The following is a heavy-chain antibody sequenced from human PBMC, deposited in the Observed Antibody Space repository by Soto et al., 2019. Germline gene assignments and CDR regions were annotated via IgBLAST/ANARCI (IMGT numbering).Heavy chain of an antibody. CDR3: AKALIAAAGTGSYFDY. D-gene: IGHD6-13*01. Sequence: QVQLVESGGGVVQPGRSLRLSCVASGFTFSSYGMYWVRQAPGKGLEWVAVISYDGSNKYYADSVKGRFTISRDNSKNTLYLQMNGLRAEDTAVYYCAKALIAAAGTGSYFDYWGQGTLVTVSS. V-gene: IGHV3-30*18. CDR2: ISYDGSNK. CDR1: GFTFSSYG. J-gene: IGHJ4*02.